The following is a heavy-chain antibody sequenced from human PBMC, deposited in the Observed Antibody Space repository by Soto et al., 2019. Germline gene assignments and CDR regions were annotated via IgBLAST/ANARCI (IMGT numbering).Heavy chain of an antibody. Sequence: EVQLVESGGGLVKPGGSLRVSCAASGFTFSGYTMNWVRQAPGKGLEWVSSISSSSIYIYYADSVKGRFTISRDNANNSLYLQMNSLRDENTAVYYCATGSGSYSNWGQGTLVTVSS. CDR1: GFTFSGYT. J-gene: IGHJ4*02. CDR2: ISSSSIYI. V-gene: IGHV3-21*01. CDR3: ATGSGSYSN. D-gene: IGHD1-26*01.